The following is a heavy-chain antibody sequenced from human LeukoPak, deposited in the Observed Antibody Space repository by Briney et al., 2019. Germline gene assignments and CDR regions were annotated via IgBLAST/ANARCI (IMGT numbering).Heavy chain of an antibody. CDR2: IYYSGST. CDR1: GGSISSYY. J-gene: IGHJ3*02. D-gene: IGHD1-26*01. Sequence: SETLSLTCTVSGGSISSYYWSWIRQPPGKGPEWIGYIYYSGSTNYNPSLKSRVTISVDTSKNQFSLKLSSVTAADTAVYYCARSPWEPDAFDIWGQGTMVTVSS. CDR3: ARSPWEPDAFDI. V-gene: IGHV4-59*01.